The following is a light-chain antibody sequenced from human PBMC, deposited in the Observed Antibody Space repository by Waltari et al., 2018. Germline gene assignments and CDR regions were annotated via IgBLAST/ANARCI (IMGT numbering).Light chain of an antibody. CDR2: GAS. V-gene: IGKV3-15*01. CDR1: QSVNSK. J-gene: IGKJ4*01. CDR3: QQYNNWPLT. Sequence: ELVMTQSQATLSVSPGDRATLSYRASQSVNSKLAWCQQKPGQAPRLLIYGASTRATGIPARFSGSGSGTEFTLTISSLQSEDFAVYYCQQYNNWPLTFGGGTKVEIK.